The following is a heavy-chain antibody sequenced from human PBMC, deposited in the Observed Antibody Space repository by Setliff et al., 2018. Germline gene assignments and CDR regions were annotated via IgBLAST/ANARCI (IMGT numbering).Heavy chain of an antibody. CDR1: GYSISSGNY. J-gene: IGHJ4*02. V-gene: IGHV4-38-2*01. CDR2: ISHSGST. Sequence: SETLSLTCAVSGYSISSGNYWGWIRQPPGKGLEWIGSISHSGSTNYNPSLKSRVTISVDTSKNQFSLKLSSVAAADTAVYYCARGRIAAALYYFDYWGQGTLVTVSS. D-gene: IGHD6-13*01. CDR3: ARGRIAAALYYFDY.